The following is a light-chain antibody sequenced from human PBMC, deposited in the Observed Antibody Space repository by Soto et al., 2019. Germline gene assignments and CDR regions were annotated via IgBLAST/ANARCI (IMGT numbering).Light chain of an antibody. CDR1: QSVLYSSDNKNY. V-gene: IGKV4-1*01. CDR3: QQYYSTPLT. CDR2: WAS. Sequence: DIVMTQSPDSLAVSLGERATINCKSSQSVLYSSDNKNYLAWYQQKPGQPPKLLIHWASTRESGVPDRFSGSGSGTDFSLTISSLQAEDVAVYYCQQYYSTPLTFAGGTKVEIK. J-gene: IGKJ4*01.